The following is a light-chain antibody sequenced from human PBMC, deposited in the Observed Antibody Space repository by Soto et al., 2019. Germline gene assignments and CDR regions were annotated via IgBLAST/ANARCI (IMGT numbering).Light chain of an antibody. CDR2: DAS. J-gene: IGKJ1*01. V-gene: IGKV1-5*01. Sequence: DIHMTQSPSTLSASVGDRVTITCRASQSISSWLAWYQQKPGKAPKLLIYDASSLESGVPSRFSGSGSGTEFTLTISSLQPDDFATYYCQQYNSCPGTFGQGTKVDIK. CDR1: QSISSW. CDR3: QQYNSCPGT.